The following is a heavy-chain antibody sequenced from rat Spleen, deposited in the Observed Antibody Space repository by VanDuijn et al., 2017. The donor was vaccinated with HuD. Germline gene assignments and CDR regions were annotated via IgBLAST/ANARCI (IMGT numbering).Heavy chain of an antibody. CDR1: GFTYSNYV. D-gene: IGHD1-3*01. J-gene: IGHJ3*01. V-gene: IGHV5-25*01. CDR2: ISTGGGDT. Sequence: EVQLVESGGGLVQPGRSLKLSCAASGFTYSNYVMAWVSQAPTKGLEWVASISTGGGDTYYRDSVKGRFTISRDNAKSTLYLQMDSLRSEDTATYYCARHGYGSYGWFAYWGQGTLVTVSS. CDR3: ARHGYGSYGWFAY.